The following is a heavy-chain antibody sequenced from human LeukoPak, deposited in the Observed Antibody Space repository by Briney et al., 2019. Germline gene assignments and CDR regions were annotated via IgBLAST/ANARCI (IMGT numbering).Heavy chain of an antibody. D-gene: IGHD3-22*01. Sequence: GGSLRLSCTTSGFTFSYYEMNWVRQAPGKGLEWVSAISGSGGSTYYADSVKGRFTISRDNSKNTLYLQMNSLRAEDTAVYYCARANYYYDSSGYYYVAFDIWGQGTMVTVSS. V-gene: IGHV3-23*01. CDR3: ARANYYYDSSGYYYVAFDI. J-gene: IGHJ3*02. CDR2: ISGSGGST. CDR1: GFTFSYYE.